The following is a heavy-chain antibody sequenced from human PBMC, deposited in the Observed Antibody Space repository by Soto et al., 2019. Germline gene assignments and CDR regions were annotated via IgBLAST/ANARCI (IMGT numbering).Heavy chain of an antibody. CDR2: IYHRGST. J-gene: IGHJ4*02. V-gene: IGHV4-39*01. D-gene: IGHD3-9*01. Sequence: SETLSLTCTVSGDSIISSSNYWCWLRQPPGKGLEWIGSIYHRGSTYYNPSLKSRVTISVDTTNNQFSLRLNSVTAADTAVYYCARHINYDILPPAYWGQGALVTVSS. CDR1: GDSIISSSNY. CDR3: ARHINYDILPPAY.